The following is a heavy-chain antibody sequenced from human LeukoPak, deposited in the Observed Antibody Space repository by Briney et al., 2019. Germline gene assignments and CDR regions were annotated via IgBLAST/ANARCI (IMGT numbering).Heavy chain of an antibody. D-gene: IGHD3-16*01. V-gene: IGHV3-49*03. Sequence: GGSLRLSCIASGFTLGEISMSWFRQAPGKGLEWVGFISSKGYGGTTEYAASVKGRFTISRDDSRSIVYLQMNSLKTEDTAVYFCSRDSYGHDPRNSFDYWGQGTLVTVSS. CDR3: SRDSYGHDPRNSFDY. CDR1: GFTLGEIS. J-gene: IGHJ4*02. CDR2: ISSKGYGGTT.